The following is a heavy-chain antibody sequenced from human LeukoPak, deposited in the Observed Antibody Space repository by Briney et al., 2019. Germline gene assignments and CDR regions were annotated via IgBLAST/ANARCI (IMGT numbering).Heavy chain of an antibody. CDR3: ARRMGGSYSY. V-gene: IGHV4-39*07. CDR2: ISYSGST. Sequence: SETLSLTCTVSGDSISNSIYYWGWIRQPPGKGLEWIGCISYSGSTYYNPSLKSRVTMSVDTSKNQFSLKLSSVTAADTAVYYCARRMGGSYSYWGQGTLVTVSS. D-gene: IGHD1-26*01. CDR1: GDSISNSIYY. J-gene: IGHJ4*02.